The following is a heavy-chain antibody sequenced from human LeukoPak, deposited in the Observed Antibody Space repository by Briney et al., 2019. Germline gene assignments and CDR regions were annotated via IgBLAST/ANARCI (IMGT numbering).Heavy chain of an antibody. CDR3: ARVGYCSSTSCKFGGFDY. D-gene: IGHD2-2*03. J-gene: IGHJ4*02. V-gene: IGHV3-64*01. Sequence: GGSLRLSCAASGFTFSSYAMHWVRQAPGKGLEYVSAISSNGGSTYYANSVKGRFTISRDNSKNTLYLQMGSLRAEDMAVYYCARVGYCSSTSCKFGGFDYWGQGTLVTVSS. CDR1: GFTFSSYA. CDR2: ISSNGGST.